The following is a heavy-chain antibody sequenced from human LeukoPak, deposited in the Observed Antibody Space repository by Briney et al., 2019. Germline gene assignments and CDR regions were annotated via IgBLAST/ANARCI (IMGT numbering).Heavy chain of an antibody. J-gene: IGHJ4*02. CDR1: GFTFSSYE. V-gene: IGHV3-48*03. CDR3: ARHPLGEYFVDY. CDR2: ISSSGTTT. Sequence: GGSLRLSCAASGFTFSSYEVNWVRQAPGKGLEWVSYISSSGTTTSYADSVKGRFTISRDNAKNSLFLQMNSLRAEDTAVYYCARHPLGEYFVDYWGQGTLVTVSS. D-gene: IGHD3-9*01.